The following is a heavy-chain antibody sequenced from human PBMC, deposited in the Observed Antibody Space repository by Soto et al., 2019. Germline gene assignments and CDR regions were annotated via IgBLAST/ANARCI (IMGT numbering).Heavy chain of an antibody. CDR3: AKSINRRDSGSYFLLLGYFDY. CDR2: ISGSGGST. D-gene: IGHD1-26*01. Sequence: GGSLRLSCAASGFTFSSYAMSWVRQAPGKGLEWVSAISGSGGSTYYADSVKGRFTISRDNSKNTLYLQMNSLRAEDTAVYYCAKSINRRDSGSYFLLLGYFDYWGQGTLVTVSS. CDR1: GFTFSSYA. J-gene: IGHJ4*02. V-gene: IGHV3-23*01.